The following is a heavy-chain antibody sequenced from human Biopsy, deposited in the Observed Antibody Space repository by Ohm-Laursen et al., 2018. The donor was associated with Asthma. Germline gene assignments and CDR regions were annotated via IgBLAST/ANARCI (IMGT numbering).Heavy chain of an antibody. J-gene: IGHJ6*02. V-gene: IGHV3-9*01. D-gene: IGHD3-10*01. CDR1: GFSFYDYA. CDR2: ISWNSGTI. CDR3: ARDMGAGPNQPPSGSGSSHLYGMDV. Sequence: LRLSCSASGFSFYDYAMFWVRQAPGKGLEWVSGISWNSGTIGYADSVKGRFTISRDNAKNSLYLQMNSLGPEDTAVYYCARDMGAGPNQPPSGSGSSHLYGMDVWGQGTTVTVSS.